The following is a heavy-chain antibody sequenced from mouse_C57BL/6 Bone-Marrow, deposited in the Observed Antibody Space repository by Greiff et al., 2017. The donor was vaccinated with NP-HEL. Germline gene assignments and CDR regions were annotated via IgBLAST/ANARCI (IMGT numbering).Heavy chain of an antibody. CDR1: GYTFTDYY. D-gene: IGHD1-1*01. J-gene: IGHJ1*03. Sequence: VKLMESGAELVRPGASVKLSCKASGYTFTDYYINWVKQRPGQGLEWIARIYPGSGNTYYNEKVKGKATRTAEKSSSTAYMQLSSLTSEDAAVYFCARSPSITTVVGWYFDVWGTGTTVTVSS. CDR2: IYPGSGNT. CDR3: ARSPSITTVVGWYFDV. V-gene: IGHV1-76*01.